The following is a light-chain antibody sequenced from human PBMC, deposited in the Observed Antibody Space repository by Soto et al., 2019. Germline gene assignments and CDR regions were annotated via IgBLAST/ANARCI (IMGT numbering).Light chain of an antibody. CDR3: QQAASFPFT. Sequence: DIQMTQSPSTLSASVGDRVTITCRASQSISSWLAWYQQKPGKAPKLLIYDASSLESGVPSRFSGSGSGTDFTLTISSLQPEDAAIYSCQQAASFPFTFGPGAKV. V-gene: IGKV1-5*01. J-gene: IGKJ3*01. CDR2: DAS. CDR1: QSISSW.